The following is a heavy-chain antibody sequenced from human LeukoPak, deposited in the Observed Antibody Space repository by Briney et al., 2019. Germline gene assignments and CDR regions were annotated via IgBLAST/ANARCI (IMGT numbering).Heavy chain of an antibody. D-gene: IGHD1-1*01. V-gene: IGHV3-13*01. Sequence: GGSLRLSCAASGFTFSSYDMHWVRQAAGKGLEWVSAICVAANTFYSGSVKGRFTISRENAKNSLHLLMSSLRAEDTAVYYCARQSTPHGNFDYWGQGTLVTVSS. CDR2: ICVAANT. CDR3: ARQSTPHGNFDY. J-gene: IGHJ4*02. CDR1: GFTFSSYD.